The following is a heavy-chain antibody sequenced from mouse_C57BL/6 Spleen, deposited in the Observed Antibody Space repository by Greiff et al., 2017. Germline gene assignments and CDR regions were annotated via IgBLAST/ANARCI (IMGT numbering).Heavy chain of an antibody. CDR1: GYTFTDYN. CDR2: INPNNGGT. CDR3: ARDGYYAFDY. Sequence: VQLKESGPELVKPGASVKMSCKASGYTFTDYNMHWVKQSHGKSLEWIGYINPNNGGTSYNQKFKGKATLTVNKSSSTAYMELRSLTSEDSAFYYCARDGYYAFDYWGQGTTLTVSS. D-gene: IGHD2-3*01. J-gene: IGHJ2*01. V-gene: IGHV1-22*01.